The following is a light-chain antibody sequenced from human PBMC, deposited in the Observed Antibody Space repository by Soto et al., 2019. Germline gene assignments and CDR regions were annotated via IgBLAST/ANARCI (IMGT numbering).Light chain of an antibody. CDR1: RTFTSAF. CDR2: GAS. J-gene: IGKJ5*01. Sequence: EIVLTQSPGTLSLSPGEGATLSSRASRTFTSAFLGWNQRNPGRAPRLLIYGASSRATGIPDRFSGSGSGTDFTLTISSLEPEDSAVYYCQQRNIWPPVTFGQGTRLEIK. CDR3: QQRNIWPPVT. V-gene: IGKV3D-20*02.